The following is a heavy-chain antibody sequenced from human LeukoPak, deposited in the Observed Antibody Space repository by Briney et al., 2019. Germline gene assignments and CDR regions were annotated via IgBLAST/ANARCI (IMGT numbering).Heavy chain of an antibody. CDR3: ARERSRPSSPIFDY. CDR1: GFIFSSYW. Sequence: GGSLRLSCAASGFIFSSYWMHWVRQAPGKGLEWVSYISSSGSTIYYADSVKGRFTISRDNAKNSLYLQMNSLRAEDTAVYYCARERSRPSSPIFDYWGQGTLVTVSS. CDR2: ISSSGSTI. D-gene: IGHD6-13*01. V-gene: IGHV3-48*04. J-gene: IGHJ4*02.